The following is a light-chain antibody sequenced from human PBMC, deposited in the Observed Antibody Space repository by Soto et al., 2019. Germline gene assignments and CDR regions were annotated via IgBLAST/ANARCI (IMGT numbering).Light chain of an antibody. CDR3: QQYGSSPWT. J-gene: IGKJ1*01. V-gene: IGKV3-20*01. CDR1: QSVSSSY. CDR2: GAS. Sequence: EIVLTQSPGTLSLSPGERATLSCRASQSVSSSYLAWYQQKPGQAPRPLIYGASSRAIGIPDRFSGSGSGTDFTLTISRLEPEDFAGYYFQQYGSSPWTFGQGTQVEIK.